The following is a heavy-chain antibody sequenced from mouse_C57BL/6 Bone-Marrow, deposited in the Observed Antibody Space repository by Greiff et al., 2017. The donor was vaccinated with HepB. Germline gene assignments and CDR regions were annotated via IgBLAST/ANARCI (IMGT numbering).Heavy chain of an antibody. D-gene: IGHD2-5*01. CDR1: RYSIPSGYY. J-gene: IGHJ4*01. CDR3: ARDRRSNYDAMDY. V-gene: IGHV3-6*01. Sequence: EVQLQESGPGLVKPSESLSLTCSVSRYSIPSGYYWNWIRQFPENKLEWMGYISYDGSNNYNPSLKNRISITRDTSKNQFFLKLNSVTTEDTATYYCARDRRSNYDAMDYWGQGTSVTVSS. CDR2: ISYDGSN.